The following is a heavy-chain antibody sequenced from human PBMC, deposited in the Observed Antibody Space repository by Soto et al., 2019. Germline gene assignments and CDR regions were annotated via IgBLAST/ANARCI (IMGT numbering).Heavy chain of an antibody. J-gene: IGHJ6*02. Sequence: PGGSLRLSCAASGFTFSSYDMHWVRQATGKGLEWVSAIGTAGDTYYPGSVKGRFTISRENAKNSLYLQMNSLRAEDTAVYYCARGGTEHYYYYGMDVWGQGTTVTVS. V-gene: IGHV3-13*01. D-gene: IGHD1-1*01. CDR2: IGTAGDT. CDR3: ARGGTEHYYYYGMDV. CDR1: GFTFSSYD.